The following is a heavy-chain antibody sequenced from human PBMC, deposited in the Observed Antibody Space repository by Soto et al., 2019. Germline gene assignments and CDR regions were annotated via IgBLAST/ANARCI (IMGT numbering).Heavy chain of an antibody. J-gene: IGHJ6*02. Sequence: QVQLVQSGAEVKKPGSSVKVSCKASGGNFRSYAISWVRQAPGQVLEWMGGIIPIFGTANYAQKFQGRVTITADESTSTAYMKLSSRRSEDTAVYYCARARLKYSNYYYYGVDVWGQGTTVTFSS. CDR3: ARARLKYSNYYYYGVDV. CDR1: GGNFRSYA. CDR2: IIPIFGTA. D-gene: IGHD6-6*01. V-gene: IGHV1-69*01.